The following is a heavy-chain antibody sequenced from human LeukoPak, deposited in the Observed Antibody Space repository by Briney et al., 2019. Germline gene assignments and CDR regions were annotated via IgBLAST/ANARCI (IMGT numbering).Heavy chain of an antibody. CDR3: ARRAGDYSHPYDY. J-gene: IGHJ4*02. D-gene: IGHD3-22*01. Sequence: GGTLRLSCTVSGFTVSSNSMSWVRQAPGKGLEWVSFIYSGGNTHNSDSVKGRFTISRDNSKNTLYLQMNTLRAEDTAVYYCARRAGDYSHPYDYWGQGTLVTVSS. CDR1: GFTVSSNS. CDR2: IYSGGNT. V-gene: IGHV3-53*01.